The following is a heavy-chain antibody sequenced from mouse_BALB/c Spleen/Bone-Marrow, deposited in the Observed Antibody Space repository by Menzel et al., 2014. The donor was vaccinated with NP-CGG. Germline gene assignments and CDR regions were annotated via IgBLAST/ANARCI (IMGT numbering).Heavy chain of an antibody. CDR1: GFSLTVYG. V-gene: IGHV2-6-7*01. CDR3: AREGNYFDY. CDR2: IWGDGIT. Sequence: VMLVESGPGLVAPSQSLSITCTVSGFSLTVYGVNWVRQPPGKGLEWLGMIWGDGITDYNSAFKSRLSISKDDSKSQVFLKVNSLLTDDTAKYYCAREGNYFDYWGQGTTLTVSS. J-gene: IGHJ2*01.